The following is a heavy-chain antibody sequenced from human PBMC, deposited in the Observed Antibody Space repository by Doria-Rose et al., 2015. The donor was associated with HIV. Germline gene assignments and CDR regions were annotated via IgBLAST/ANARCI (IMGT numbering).Heavy chain of an antibody. V-gene: IGHV2-26*01. J-gene: IGHJ4*02. CDR2: SFSDDER. D-gene: IGHD6-13*01. CDR1: GVSLSSPGMG. Sequence: QESGPVLVKPTETLTLTCTVSGVSLSSPGMGVSWIRQPPGRALEWLANSFSDDERSYNTSVKSRLPISRGTYKSQVVLTMTDMDPVDTATYYCARIKSSRWYHKYYFDFWGQGTLVIVSA. CDR3: ARIKSSRWYHKYYFDF.